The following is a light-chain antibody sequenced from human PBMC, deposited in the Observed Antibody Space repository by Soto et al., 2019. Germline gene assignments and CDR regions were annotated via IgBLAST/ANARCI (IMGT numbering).Light chain of an antibody. CDR1: QSVSSSY. CDR3: QQYNNWWT. Sequence: EIVITPSPATLSVSPVERATLSCRASQSVSSSYLAWYQQKPGQAPRLLIYGASTRATGIPARFSGSGSGTEFTLTISSLQSEDFAVYYCQQYNNWWTSGQGTKVDIK. J-gene: IGKJ1*01. CDR2: GAS. V-gene: IGKV3-15*01.